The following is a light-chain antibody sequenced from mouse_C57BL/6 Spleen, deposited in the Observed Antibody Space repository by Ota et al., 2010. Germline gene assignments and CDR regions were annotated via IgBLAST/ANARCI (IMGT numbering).Light chain of an antibody. CDR1: SSVSY. J-gene: IGKJ1*01. CDR3: QQGNTLPWT. Sequence: IVLTQSPAIMSASPGEKVTITCSASSSVSYMHWFQQKPGTSPKLWIYSTSNLASGVPSRFSGSGSGTDFSLTIRNLEQEDIATYFCQQGNTLPWTFGGGTKLEIK. CDR2: STS. V-gene: IGKV4-57*01.